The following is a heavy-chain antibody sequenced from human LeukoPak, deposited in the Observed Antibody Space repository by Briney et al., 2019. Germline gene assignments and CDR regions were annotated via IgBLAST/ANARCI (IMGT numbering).Heavy chain of an antibody. J-gene: IGHJ3*02. CDR1: GFTFSSYS. Sequence: GSLRLSCAASGFTFSSYSMNWVRQPPGKGLEWIGEINHSGSTSYNPSLKSRVTISVDTSKNQFSLKLSSVTAADTAVYYCAGAGDYDDGAFDIWGRGTMVTVSS. D-gene: IGHD4-17*01. V-gene: IGHV4-34*08. CDR2: INHSGST. CDR3: AGAGDYDDGAFDI.